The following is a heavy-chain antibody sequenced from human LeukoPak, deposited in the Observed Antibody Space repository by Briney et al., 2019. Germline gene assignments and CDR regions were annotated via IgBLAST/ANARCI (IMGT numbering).Heavy chain of an antibody. D-gene: IGHD6-19*01. J-gene: IGHJ4*02. Sequence: GGSLRLSCAASGFTFSSYAMSWVRQAPGKGLEWVSAISGSGGSTYYADSVKGRFTISRDNSKNTLYLQMNSLRAEDTAVYYCARSTGIAVAGFDYWGQGTLVTVSS. V-gene: IGHV3-23*01. CDR3: ARSTGIAVAGFDY. CDR1: GFTFSSYA. CDR2: ISGSGGST.